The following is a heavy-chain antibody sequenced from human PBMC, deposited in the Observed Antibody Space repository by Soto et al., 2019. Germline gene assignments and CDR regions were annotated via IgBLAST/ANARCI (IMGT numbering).Heavy chain of an antibody. CDR2: MNPNSGNT. CDR1: GYTFTSYD. V-gene: IGHV1-8*01. Sequence: ASVKVSCKASGYTFTSYDINWVRQATGQGLEWMGWMNPNSGNTGYAQKFQGRVTMTRNTSISTAYMELSSLRSEDTAVYYCARVIQGSLYMAVWGKETTITVSS. D-gene: IGHD5-18*01. J-gene: IGHJ6*03. CDR3: ARVIQGSLYMAV.